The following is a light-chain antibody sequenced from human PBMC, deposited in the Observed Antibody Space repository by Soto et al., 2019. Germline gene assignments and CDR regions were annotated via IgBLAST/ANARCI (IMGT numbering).Light chain of an antibody. Sequence: DIVLTQSPGTLSLSPGERATLSCGASQSINSRSLAWYQQKPGQAPRLLIYDASSRATGITDRFSASGSGTDFTLTTSSLEPEDFAVYYCQQYVASPYTFGQGIKVDIK. CDR3: QQYVASPYT. CDR1: QSINSRS. CDR2: DAS. V-gene: IGKV3-20*01. J-gene: IGKJ2*01.